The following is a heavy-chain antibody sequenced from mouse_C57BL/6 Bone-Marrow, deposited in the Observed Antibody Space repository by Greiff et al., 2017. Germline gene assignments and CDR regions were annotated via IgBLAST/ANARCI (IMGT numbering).Heavy chain of an antibody. CDR2: IYPGSGNT. CDR3: ARYYGSLPWFAY. V-gene: IGHV1-76*01. J-gene: IGHJ3*01. D-gene: IGHD1-1*01. Sequence: QVQLQQSGAELVRPGASVKLSCKASGYTFTDYYINWVKQRPGQGLEWIARIYPGSGNTYYNEKFKGKATLTAEKSSSTAYMQLSSLTSEDSAVYFCARYYGSLPWFAYWGQGTLVTVSA. CDR1: GYTFTDYY.